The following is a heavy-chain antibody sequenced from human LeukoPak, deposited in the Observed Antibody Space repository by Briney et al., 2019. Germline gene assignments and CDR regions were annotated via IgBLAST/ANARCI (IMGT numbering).Heavy chain of an antibody. Sequence: PSETLSLTCTVSGSSISTYYWSWVRQPPGKGLEWIGYIYYSGGTNYNPSLKSRVTMLVDTSKNQFSLKLSSVTAADTAVYYCARGPQYCSDGSCYSYAFDIWGQGTMVTVSS. J-gene: IGHJ3*02. D-gene: IGHD2-15*01. CDR3: ARGPQYCSDGSCYSYAFDI. CDR1: GSSISTYY. V-gene: IGHV4-59*01. CDR2: IYYSGGT.